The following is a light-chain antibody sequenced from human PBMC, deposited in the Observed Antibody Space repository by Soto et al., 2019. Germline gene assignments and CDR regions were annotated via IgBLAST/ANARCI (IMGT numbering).Light chain of an antibody. Sequence: EIVLTQSPATLSLSPGERATLSCRASQSVSTYLAWYQQKPGQTPRLLIYDASNTATGIPARFSGSGSGTDFTLNISSLEPEDFAVYYCKQRSNWTLTFGGGTKVEIK. CDR2: DAS. CDR1: QSVSTY. CDR3: KQRSNWTLT. J-gene: IGKJ4*01. V-gene: IGKV3-11*01.